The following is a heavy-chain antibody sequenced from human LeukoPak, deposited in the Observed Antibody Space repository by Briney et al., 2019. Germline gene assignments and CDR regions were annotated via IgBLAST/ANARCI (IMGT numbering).Heavy chain of an antibody. CDR3: ARVGSSSSAFDY. CDR1: VYTFTSYD. J-gene: IGHJ4*02. V-gene: IGHV1-8*03. Sequence: ASVKVSCKASVYTFTSYDINWVRQATGQGLEWMGWMNPNSGNTGYAQKFQGRVTITRNTSISTAYMELSSLRSEDTAVYYCARVGSSSSAFDYWGQGTLVTVSS. CDR2: MNPNSGNT. D-gene: IGHD6-6*01.